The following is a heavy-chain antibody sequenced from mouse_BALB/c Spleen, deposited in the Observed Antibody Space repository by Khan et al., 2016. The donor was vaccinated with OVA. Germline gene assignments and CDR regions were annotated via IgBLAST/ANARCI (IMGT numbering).Heavy chain of an antibody. CDR2: ISSGSSTI. Sequence: EVELVESGGGLVQPGGSRKLSCAASGFTFSSFGMHWVRQAPEKELEWVAYISSGSSTIYYADTVKGRFTISRDNPKNTLFLQMTSLRSEDTAMYYCARNYAMDYWGQGTSVTVSS. V-gene: IGHV5-17*02. CDR3: ARNYAMDY. CDR1: GFTFSSFG. J-gene: IGHJ4*01.